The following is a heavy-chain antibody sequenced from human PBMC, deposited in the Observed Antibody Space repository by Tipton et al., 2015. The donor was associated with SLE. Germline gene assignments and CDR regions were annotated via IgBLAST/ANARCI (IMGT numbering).Heavy chain of an antibody. J-gene: IGHJ6*03. CDR3: ARGVAGYYYYCYMDV. CDR2: VNHDRDT. V-gene: IGHV4-34*01. D-gene: IGHD2-15*01. CDR1: GGSFTGYS. Sequence: TLSLTCAVGGGSFTGYSWNWIRQPPGKGLEWIGGVNHDRDTIYNPSLKSRVTISLDTSKNQFSLKLNSVTAADTAVYYCARGVAGYYYYCYMDVWGKGTTVTVSS.